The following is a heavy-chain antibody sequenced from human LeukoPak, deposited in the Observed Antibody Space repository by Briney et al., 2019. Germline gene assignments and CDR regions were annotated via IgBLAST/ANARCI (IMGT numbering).Heavy chain of an antibody. V-gene: IGHV4-34*01. J-gene: IGHJ5*02. D-gene: IGHD6-19*01. Sequence: SETLSLTCAVYGGSFSGYYWSWIRQPPGKGLEWIGEINHSGSTNYNPSLKSRVTISVDTSKNQFSLKLSSVTAADTAVYYCARRTVAVAGTRNWFDPWGQGTLVTVSS. CDR2: INHSGST. CDR1: GGSFSGYY. CDR3: ARRTVAVAGTRNWFDP.